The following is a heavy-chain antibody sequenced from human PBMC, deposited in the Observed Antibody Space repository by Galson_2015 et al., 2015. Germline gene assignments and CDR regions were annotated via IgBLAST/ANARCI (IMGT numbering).Heavy chain of an antibody. CDR1: GGSISSGNYY. CDR3: ARQAYSNGWGFDY. Sequence: TLSLTCTVSGGSISSGNYYWTWIRQPAGKGLEWIGRIYTSGNTDYNPSLKSRVTTLLDTSKNQFSLNLSSVTAGDTAFYYCARQAYSNGWGFDYWGQGTLATVSS. J-gene: IGHJ4*02. D-gene: IGHD5-18*01. V-gene: IGHV4-61*02. CDR2: IYTSGNT.